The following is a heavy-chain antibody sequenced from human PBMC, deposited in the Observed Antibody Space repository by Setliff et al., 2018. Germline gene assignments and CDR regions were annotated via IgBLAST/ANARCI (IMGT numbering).Heavy chain of an antibody. J-gene: IGHJ4*02. V-gene: IGHV4-4*02. Sequence: SETLSLTCTVSGESIRSKNWWNWVRQPPGKGLEWIGDIYQSGTTNYNPSLKSRVTISADTSKNQFSLKLKSVTAADTAVYYCARAPGRNIRGDYWGQGALVTVSS. CDR3: ARAPGRNIRGDY. CDR1: GESIRSKNW. CDR2: IYQSGTT. D-gene: IGHD3-10*01.